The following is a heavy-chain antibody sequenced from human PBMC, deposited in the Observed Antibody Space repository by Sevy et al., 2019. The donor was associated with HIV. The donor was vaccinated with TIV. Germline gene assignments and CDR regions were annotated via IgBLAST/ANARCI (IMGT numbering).Heavy chain of an antibody. V-gene: IGHV3-48*03. CDR3: ATESEYYYGSGSYYSGPFDY. CDR1: GFTFSSYE. CDR2: ISSSGTTI. J-gene: IGHJ4*02. D-gene: IGHD3-10*01. Sequence: GSLRLSCAASGFTFSSYEMNWVRQAPGKGLEWVSYISSSGTTIYYADSVKGRFTISRDNAKNSLYLQMNSLRAEDTAVYYCATESEYYYGSGSYYSGPFDYWGQGTLVTVSS.